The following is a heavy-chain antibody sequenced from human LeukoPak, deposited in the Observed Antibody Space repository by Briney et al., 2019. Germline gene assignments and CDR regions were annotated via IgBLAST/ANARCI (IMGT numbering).Heavy chain of an antibody. D-gene: IGHD3-3*01. CDR1: GYTFTGYY. V-gene: IGHV1-2*02. CDR3: AKGSITIFGVVWYVDP. J-gene: IGHJ5*02. Sequence: GASVKVSCKASGYTFTGYYMHWVRQAPGQGLEWMGWINPNSGGTNYAQKFQGRVTMTRDTSISTAYMELSRLRSDDTAVYYCAKGSITIFGVVWYVDPWGQGTLVTVSS. CDR2: INPNSGGT.